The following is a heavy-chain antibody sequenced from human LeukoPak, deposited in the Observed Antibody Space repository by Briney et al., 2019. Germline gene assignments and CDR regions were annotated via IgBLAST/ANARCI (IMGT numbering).Heavy chain of an antibody. Sequence: SETLSLTCNVSGGSISGYHWSWIRQPPGKGLEWLGYIYYSGSSNYNPSLKSRVTMSADTSKNQFSLKLSSVTAADTAVYYCARVPRSYYYYYYMDVWGKGSTVTVSS. J-gene: IGHJ6*03. V-gene: IGHV4-59*01. CDR1: GGSISGYH. CDR2: IYYSGSS. CDR3: ARVPRSYYYYYYMDV.